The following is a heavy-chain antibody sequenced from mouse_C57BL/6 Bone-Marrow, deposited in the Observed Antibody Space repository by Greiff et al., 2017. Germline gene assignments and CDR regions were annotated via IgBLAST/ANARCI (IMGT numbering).Heavy chain of an antibody. CDR3: ARWDITTVVANRMYAMDY. CDR1: GYTFTSYW. D-gene: IGHD1-1*01. V-gene: IGHV1-72*01. CDR2: IDPNSGGT. J-gene: IGHJ4*01. Sequence: QVQLQQPGAELVKPGASVKLSCKASGYTFTSYWMHWVKQRPGRGLEWIGRIDPNSGGTKHNEKFKSKATLTVDKPSSTAYMQLSSLTSEDSAVYYCARWDITTVVANRMYAMDYWGQGTSVTVSS.